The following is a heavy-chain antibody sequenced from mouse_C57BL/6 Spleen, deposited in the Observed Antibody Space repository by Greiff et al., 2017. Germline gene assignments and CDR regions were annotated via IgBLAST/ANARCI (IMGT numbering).Heavy chain of an antibody. D-gene: IGHD3-2*02. Sequence: QVQLQQPGAELVKPGASVKLSCKASGYTFTSYWMHWVKQRPGQGLEWIGMIHPNSGSTNYNAKFKSKATLTVDKSSSTAYMQLSSLTSEDSAVYYCARRDSAGYYFDYWGQGTTLTVSS. CDR2: IHPNSGST. CDR3: ARRDSAGYYFDY. CDR1: GYTFTSYW. J-gene: IGHJ2*01. V-gene: IGHV1-64*01.